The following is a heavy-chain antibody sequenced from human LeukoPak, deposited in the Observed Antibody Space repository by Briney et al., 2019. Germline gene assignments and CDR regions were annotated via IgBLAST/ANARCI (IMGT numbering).Heavy chain of an antibody. D-gene: IGHD1-26*01. J-gene: IGHJ4*02. CDR2: IYYSGST. V-gene: IGHV4-39*07. CDR1: GGSISSSSYY. Sequence: SATLSLTCTVSGGSISSSSYYWGWIRQPPGKGLEWIGSIYYSGSTYYNPSLKSRVTISVDTSKNQFSLKLSSVTAADTAVYYCARGYRGSYYSYFDYWGQGTLVTVSS. CDR3: ARGYRGSYYSYFDY.